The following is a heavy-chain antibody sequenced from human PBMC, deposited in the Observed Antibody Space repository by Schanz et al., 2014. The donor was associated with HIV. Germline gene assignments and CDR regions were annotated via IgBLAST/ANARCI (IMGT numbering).Heavy chain of an antibody. CDR2: IWYDGTNK. CDR1: GFTFNYYG. J-gene: IGHJ6*02. D-gene: IGHD3-10*01. CDR3: AKAGGGPSPSYYGMDV. V-gene: IGHV3-33*06. Sequence: QVQLVESGGGVVQPGRSLRLSCAASGFTFNYYGMHWVRQAPGKGLEWVGVIWYDGTNKYYADSVKGRFTISRDNSMNTVDLQMNSLRAEDTAVYYCAKAGGGPSPSYYGMDVWGQGTTVTVSS.